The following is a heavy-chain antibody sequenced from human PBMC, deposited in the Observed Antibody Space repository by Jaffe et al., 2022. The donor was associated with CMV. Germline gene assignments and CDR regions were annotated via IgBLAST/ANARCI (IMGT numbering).Heavy chain of an antibody. J-gene: IGHJ4*02. CDR3: ARAKLWFGELDY. CDR2: TRNKANSYTT. V-gene: IGHV3-72*01. Sequence: EVQLVESGGGLVQPGGSLRLSCAASGFTFSDHYMDWVRQAPGKGLEWVGRTRNKANSYTTEYAASVKGRFTISRDDSKNSLYLQMNSLKTEDTAVYYCARAKLWFGELDYWGQGTLVTVSS. D-gene: IGHD3-10*01. CDR1: GFTFSDHY.